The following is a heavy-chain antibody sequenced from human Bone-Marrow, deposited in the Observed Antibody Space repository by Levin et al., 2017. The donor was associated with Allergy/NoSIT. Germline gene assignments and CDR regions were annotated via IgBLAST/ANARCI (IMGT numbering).Heavy chain of an antibody. D-gene: IGHD3-10*01. CDR3: ARGEYSYGSGSYYLDY. CDR2: IYHSGST. J-gene: IGHJ4*02. CDR1: GDSISSGGCY. V-gene: IGHV4-31*03. Sequence: PSETLSLTCTVSGDSISSGGCYWSWIRQHPGKGLEWIGYIYHSGSTYYNPSLKGRVTISVDTSKNEFSLKLSSVTAADTAVFYCARGEYSYGSGSYYLDYWGQGTLVTVSS.